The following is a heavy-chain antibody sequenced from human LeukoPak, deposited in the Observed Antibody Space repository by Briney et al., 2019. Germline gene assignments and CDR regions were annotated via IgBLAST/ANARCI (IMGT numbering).Heavy chain of an antibody. V-gene: IGHV3-21*01. J-gene: IGHJ3*02. CDR2: IGGSSTSI. D-gene: IGHD2-2*01. CDR3: ARDQYCSSTSCYLGAFDI. CDR1: GFTFSIYS. Sequence: PGGSLRLYCAASGFTFSIYSMNWVRQAPGKGLEWVSSIGGSSTSIYYADSVKGRFIISRDNAKNSLYLQMNSLRGEDTAVYYCARDQYCSSTSCYLGAFDIWGQGTMVTVSS.